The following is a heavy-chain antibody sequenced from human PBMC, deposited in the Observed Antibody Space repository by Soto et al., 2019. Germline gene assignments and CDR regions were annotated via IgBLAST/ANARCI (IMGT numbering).Heavy chain of an antibody. CDR1: GFTLSSFS. CDR3: MRDWSGRTQYYYNMDV. J-gene: IGHJ6*02. CDR2: ISSGSEAK. V-gene: IGHV3-48*02. D-gene: IGHD3-3*01. Sequence: DVQLVESGGGLVQPGESLRLSCAASGFTLSSFSRNWVRQAPGKGLEWLSYISSGSEAKFYADSVKGRFTISRDNAKNXLYLQMNSLRDEHTAVYYCMRDWSGRTQYYYNMDVWGQGTTVTVSS.